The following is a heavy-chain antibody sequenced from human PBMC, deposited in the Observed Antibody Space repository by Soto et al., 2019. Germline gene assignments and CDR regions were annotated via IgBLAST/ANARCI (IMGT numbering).Heavy chain of an antibody. J-gene: IGHJ3*02. CDR2: IYYSGST. CDR3: ARDRALYYDFWSAKSADAFDI. V-gene: IGHV4-61*01. CDR1: GGSVSSGSYY. Sequence: PSETLSLTCTVSGGSVSSGSYYWSWIRQPPGKGLEWIGYIYYSGSTNYNPSLKSRVTISVDTSKNQFSLKLSSVTAADTAVYYCARDRALYYDFWSAKSADAFDIWGQRTMDTGSS. D-gene: IGHD3-3*01.